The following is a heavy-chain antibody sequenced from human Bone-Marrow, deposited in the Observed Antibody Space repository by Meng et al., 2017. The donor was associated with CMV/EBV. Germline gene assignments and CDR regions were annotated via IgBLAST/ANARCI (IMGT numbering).Heavy chain of an antibody. CDR3: ARGGYSYGLHNFDY. D-gene: IGHD5-18*01. V-gene: IGHV3-7*04. Sequence: GGSLRLSCAASGFTFSSYAMHWVRQAPGKGLEWVANIKQDGSEKYYVDSVKGRFTISRDNAKNSRYLQMNSLRAEDTAVYYCARGGYSYGLHNFDYWGQGTLVTVSS. J-gene: IGHJ4*02. CDR1: GFTFSSYA. CDR2: IKQDGSEK.